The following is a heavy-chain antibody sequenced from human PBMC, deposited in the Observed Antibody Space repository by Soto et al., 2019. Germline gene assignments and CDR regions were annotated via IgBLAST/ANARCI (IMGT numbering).Heavy chain of an antibody. CDR2: ISGSGDST. CDR3: AKPAYYFDSSGYYPQAKWFDP. Sequence: GGSLELSCAASGFTFTSYAMTWVRQAPGKGLEWVSTISGSGDSTYYPDSVKGRFTISRDNSKNTLYLQLKSLRAEDTAVYYCAKPAYYFDSSGYYPQAKWFDPWGQGSLVTVSS. V-gene: IGHV3-23*01. CDR1: GFTFTSYA. J-gene: IGHJ5*02. D-gene: IGHD3-22*01.